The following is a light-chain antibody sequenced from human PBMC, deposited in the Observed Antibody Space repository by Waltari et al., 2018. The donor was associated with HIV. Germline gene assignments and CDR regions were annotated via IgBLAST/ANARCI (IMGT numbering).Light chain of an antibody. CDR2: SNN. J-gene: IGLJ3*02. CDR3: AAWDDSLNSWV. V-gene: IGLV1-44*01. CDR1: SSNIGSNT. Sequence: QSVLTQPPSASGTPGQRVTIPCSGSSSNIGSNTVTWYQQLPGTAPKLLTYSNNQRPSGVPDRFSGSKSGTSASLAISGLQSEDEADYYCAAWDDSLNSWVFGGGTKLTVL.